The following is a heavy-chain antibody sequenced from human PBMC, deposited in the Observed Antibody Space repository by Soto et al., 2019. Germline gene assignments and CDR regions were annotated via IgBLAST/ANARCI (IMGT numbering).Heavy chain of an antibody. V-gene: IGHV3-48*04. CDR1: GFTFSSYS. Sequence: GGSLRLSCAASGFTFSSYSMNWVRQAPGKGLEWVSYISSSSSTIYYADSVKGRFTISRDNAKNTLYLQMNSLRAEDTAVYYCARVFGVNGFAPWGQGTRVTVSS. J-gene: IGHJ5*02. D-gene: IGHD3-3*01. CDR2: ISSSSSTI. CDR3: ARVFGVNGFAP.